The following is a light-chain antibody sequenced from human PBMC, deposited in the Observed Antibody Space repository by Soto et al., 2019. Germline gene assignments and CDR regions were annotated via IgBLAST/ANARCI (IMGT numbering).Light chain of an antibody. CDR3: QLYGISPWT. CDR2: GAS. V-gene: IGKV3-20*01. J-gene: IGKJ1*01. Sequence: ETVLTQSPGTLSLSPGERATLSCRASQTIRSNYLAWYRQTPGQAPRLLIYGASNRATGIAARFSGSGSGTDSTLIISRLQPSDFALSYFQLYGISPWTFGQGTNVEIK. CDR1: QTIRSNY.